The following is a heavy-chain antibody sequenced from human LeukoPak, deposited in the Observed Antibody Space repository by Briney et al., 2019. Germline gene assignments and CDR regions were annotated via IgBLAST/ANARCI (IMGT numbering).Heavy chain of an antibody. CDR3: ARESGRCSSTSCYDGGALDI. CDR1: GFTFSSYS. CDR2: ISNSSSYI. V-gene: IGHV3-21*01. Sequence: GGSLRLSCAASGFTFSSYSMNWVRQAPGKGLEWVSSISNSSSYIYYADSVKGRFTISRDNAKNSLYLQMNSLRAEDTAVYYCARESGRCSSTSCYDGGALDIWGQGTMVTVSS. D-gene: IGHD2-2*01. J-gene: IGHJ3*02.